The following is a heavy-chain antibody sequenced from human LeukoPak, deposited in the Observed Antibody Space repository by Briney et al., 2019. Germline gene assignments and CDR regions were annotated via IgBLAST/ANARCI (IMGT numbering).Heavy chain of an antibody. CDR3: ARVIDTSGSYHYYYYMDV. CDR1: GGSITRYY. Sequence: SETLSLTCTVSGGSITRYYWSWIRQPAGKGLEWIGRIYTSGSTNFNPSLKSRVTMSVDTSKNQFSLRLSSVTAADTAVYYCARVIDTSGSYHYYYYMDVWGKGTTVTVSS. J-gene: IGHJ6*03. CDR2: IYTSGST. V-gene: IGHV4-4*07. D-gene: IGHD3-22*01.